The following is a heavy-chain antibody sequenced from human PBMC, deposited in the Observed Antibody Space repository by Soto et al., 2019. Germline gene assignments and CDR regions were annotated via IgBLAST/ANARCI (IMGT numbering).Heavy chain of an antibody. CDR2: IYYSGST. J-gene: IGHJ4*02. D-gene: IGHD3-10*01. V-gene: IGHV4-39*01. CDR1: GGSISSSSYY. CDR3: ARLAITMVRGVIHATGKIDY. Sequence: SETLSLTCTVSGGSISSSSYYWGWIRQPPGKGLEWIGSIYYSGSTYYNPSLKSRVTISVDTSKNQFSLKLSSVTAADTAVYYCARLAITMVRGVIHATGKIDYWGQGTLVTVSS.